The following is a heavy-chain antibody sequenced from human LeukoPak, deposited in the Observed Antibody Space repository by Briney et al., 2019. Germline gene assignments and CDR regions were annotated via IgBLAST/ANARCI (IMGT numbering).Heavy chain of an antibody. Sequence: GGSLRLSCVASGFTFSNSWMHWFRQVPGKGLVWVSRIDTDGSMTGYADSVRGRFTISRDNAKNTLYLQMNGLRAEDTAIYYCAKDLTWNTADYWGQGTLVTVSS. CDR1: GFTFSNSW. V-gene: IGHV3-74*01. CDR3: AKDLTWNTADY. CDR2: IDTDGSMT. D-gene: IGHD1/OR15-1a*01. J-gene: IGHJ4*02.